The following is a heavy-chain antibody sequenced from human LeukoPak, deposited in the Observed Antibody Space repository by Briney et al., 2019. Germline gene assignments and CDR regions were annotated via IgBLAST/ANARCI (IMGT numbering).Heavy chain of an antibody. J-gene: IGHJ1*01. CDR1: GFSFSDYD. CDR2: ISGRSSHI. Sequence: GGSLRLSCSASGFSFSDYDVNWVRQAPGKGLGWVSAISGRSSHIYYGESVKGRFTISRDNAKNSLYLQMDSLGVEDTAVYYCGKAFPPLRTSSAGDLWGQGTLVIVSS. V-gene: IGHV3-21*01. D-gene: IGHD3-16*01. CDR3: GKAFPPLRTSSAGDL.